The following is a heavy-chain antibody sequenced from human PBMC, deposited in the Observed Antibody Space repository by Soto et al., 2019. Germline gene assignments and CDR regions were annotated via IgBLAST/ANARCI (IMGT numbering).Heavy chain of an antibody. D-gene: IGHD3-3*02. Sequence: QAQLVQSGAEMKKPGASVKVACTATGYTFSAYTMNWVRQAPGQSLEWMGWINAGSGNTKYSQNFQGRGSITRDTSASTVYMELTGLTSEDTAVYYCARDTETLGPRANDALDIWGQGTMVTVSS. CDR2: INAGSGNT. J-gene: IGHJ3*02. CDR3: ARDTETLGPRANDALDI. CDR1: GYTFSAYT. V-gene: IGHV1-3*01.